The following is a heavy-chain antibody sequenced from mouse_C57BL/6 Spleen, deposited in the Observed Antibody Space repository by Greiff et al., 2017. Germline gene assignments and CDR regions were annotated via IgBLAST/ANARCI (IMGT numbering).Heavy chain of an antibody. Sequence: VQLQQPGAELVKPGASVKMSCKASGYTFTSYWITWVKQRPGHGLEWIGDFYPGSGSTNYNEQLKSKATLTVDTSSSTAYLQLSSLTSEDSAFYYCAREGGTAQATLYYYAMDYWGQGTSVTVSS. J-gene: IGHJ4*01. CDR3: AREGGTAQATLYYYAMDY. CDR1: GYTFTSYW. D-gene: IGHD3-2*02. V-gene: IGHV1-55*01. CDR2: FYPGSGST.